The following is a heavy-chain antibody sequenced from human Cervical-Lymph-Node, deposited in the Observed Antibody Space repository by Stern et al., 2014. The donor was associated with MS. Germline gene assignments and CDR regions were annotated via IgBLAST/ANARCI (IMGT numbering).Heavy chain of an antibody. D-gene: IGHD3-22*01. CDR2: MDPNSGDT. Sequence: VQLVQSGAEVRKPGASVKISCQASGYSFITYEINWVRQAAGQGLEWMGWMDPNSGDTRYAQKFQGRVTMTRDTSKSTAYMELNSLRSEDTAIYYCVREEAGYYDSFDSWGQGTLVTVSS. J-gene: IGHJ5*01. V-gene: IGHV1-8*01. CDR1: GYSFITYE. CDR3: VREEAGYYDSFDS.